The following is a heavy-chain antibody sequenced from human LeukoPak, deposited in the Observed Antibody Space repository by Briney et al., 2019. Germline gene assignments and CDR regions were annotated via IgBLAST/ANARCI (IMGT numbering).Heavy chain of an antibody. D-gene: IGHD3-22*01. CDR2: INPNSGGT. V-gene: IGHV1-2*02. J-gene: IGHJ5*02. CDR1: GYTFTGYY. CDR3: ARAPRTRSYYDSSGYYPNWFDP. Sequence: GASVKVSCKASGYTFTGYYMHWVRQAPGQGLEWMGWINPNSGGTNYAQKFQGRVTMTRDTSISTAHMEPSRLRSDDTAVYYCARAPRTRSYYDSSGYYPNWFDPWGQGTLVTVSS.